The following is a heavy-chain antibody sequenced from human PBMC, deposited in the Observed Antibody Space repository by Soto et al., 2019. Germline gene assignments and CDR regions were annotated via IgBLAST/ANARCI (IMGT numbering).Heavy chain of an antibody. D-gene: IGHD3-16*02. J-gene: IGHJ4*02. CDR1: GFTFSSYG. Sequence: QVQLVESGGGVVQPGGSLRLSCAASGFTFSSYGMHWVRQAPGKGLEWVAVIWYDGSNKYYADSVKGRFTISRDNSKSTLYLQMNSLRAEDTAVYSCARDPPMYDYIWGSYRWGYYFDYWGQGTLVTVSS. V-gene: IGHV3-33*01. CDR2: IWYDGSNK. CDR3: ARDPPMYDYIWGSYRWGYYFDY.